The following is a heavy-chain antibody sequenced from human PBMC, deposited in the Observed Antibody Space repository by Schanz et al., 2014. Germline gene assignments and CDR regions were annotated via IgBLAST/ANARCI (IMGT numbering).Heavy chain of an antibody. CDR2: IWYDGNNK. CDR1: GFTFSSYG. J-gene: IGHJ4*02. CDR3: VKTDAGWRFDY. D-gene: IGHD6-19*01. Sequence: QVQLVESGGGVVQPGRSLRLSCAASGFTFSSYGMHWVRQAPGKGLEWVAVIWYDGNNKYYADSVKGRFTISRDNSKNTLYLQMISLGVDDTATYYCVKTDAGWRFDYWGQGTLVTVSS. V-gene: IGHV3-33*06.